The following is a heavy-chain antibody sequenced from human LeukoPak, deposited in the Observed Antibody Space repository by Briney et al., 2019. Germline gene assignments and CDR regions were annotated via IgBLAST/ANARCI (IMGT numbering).Heavy chain of an antibody. J-gene: IGHJ5*02. CDR1: GFTFSSYA. Sequence: QSGGSLRLSCAASGFTFSSYAMHWVRQAPGKGLEWVAVISYDGSNKYYADSVKGRFTISRDNSKNTLYLQMNSLRAEDTAVYYCARDYYMLRGLHWYDPWGRGTLVTVSS. D-gene: IGHD3-10*01. CDR3: ARDYYMLRGLHWYDP. CDR2: ISYDGSNK. V-gene: IGHV3-30-3*01.